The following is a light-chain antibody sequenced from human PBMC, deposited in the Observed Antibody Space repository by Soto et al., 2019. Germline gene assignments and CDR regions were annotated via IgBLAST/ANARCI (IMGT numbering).Light chain of an antibody. CDR3: QHYNSYSEA. CDR1: QTSRSW. Sequence: IQMSMSHSTLTGSGGGRVTITCRASQTSRSWLACYQQKPGKAPKLLIHKASTLKSGVPSRFSGSGSGTEFTLTISSLQPDDFATYCCQHYNSYSEAFGQGTKVDVK. J-gene: IGKJ1*01. V-gene: IGKV1-5*03. CDR2: KAS.